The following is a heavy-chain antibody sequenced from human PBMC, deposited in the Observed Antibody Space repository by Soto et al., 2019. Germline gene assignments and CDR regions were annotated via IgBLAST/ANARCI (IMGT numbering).Heavy chain of an antibody. CDR2: IIPIFGTA. V-gene: IGHV1-69*13. CDR3: AARERGYNWTHFGWFDP. CDR1: GGTFSSYA. D-gene: IGHD1-20*01. Sequence: GAAVKPSCKASGGTFSSYAISWVRQAPGQGLEWMGGIIPIFGTANYAQKFQGRVTITADESTSTAYMELSSLRSEDTAVYYCAARERGYNWTHFGWFDPWG. J-gene: IGHJ5*02.